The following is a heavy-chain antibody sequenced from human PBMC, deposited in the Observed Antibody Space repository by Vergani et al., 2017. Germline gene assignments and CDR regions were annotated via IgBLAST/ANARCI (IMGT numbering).Heavy chain of an antibody. D-gene: IGHD3-3*01. V-gene: IGHV4-39*07. Sequence: QLQLQESGPGLVKPSETLSLTCTVSGGSISSSSYYWGWIRQPPGKGLEWIGSIYYSGSTNYNPSLKSRVTISVDKSKNQFSLKLSSVTAADTAVYYCARDLGWPGGYGMDVWGQGTTVTVSS. CDR3: ARDLGWPGGYGMDV. CDR1: GGSISSSSYY. CDR2: IYYSGST. J-gene: IGHJ6*02.